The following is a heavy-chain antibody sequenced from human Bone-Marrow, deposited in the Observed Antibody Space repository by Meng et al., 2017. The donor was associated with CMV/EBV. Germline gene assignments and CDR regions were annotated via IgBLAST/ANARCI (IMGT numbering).Heavy chain of an antibody. V-gene: IGHV3-74*01. D-gene: IGHD5-18*01. Sequence: GESLKISCAASGFTFSSYWMHWVRQAPGKGLVWVSRINSDGSSTSYADSVKGRFTISRDNAKNTLYLQMNSLRAEDTAVDYCARGDTAMGAFDIWGQGTMVTGSS. CDR3: ARGDTAMGAFDI. CDR2: INSDGSST. J-gene: IGHJ3*02. CDR1: GFTFSSYW.